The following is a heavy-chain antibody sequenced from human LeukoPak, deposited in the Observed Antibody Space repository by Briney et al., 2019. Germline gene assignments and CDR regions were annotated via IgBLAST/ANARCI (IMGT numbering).Heavy chain of an antibody. V-gene: IGHV4-59*01. J-gene: IGHJ4*02. CDR1: GGSISSYY. CDR3: ARVFYDNIDY. CDR2: IYYSGST. Sequence: PSETLSLTCTVSGGSISSYYWSWIRQPPGKGLEWIGYIYYSGSTNYNPSLKSRVTISVDTSKNQFFLKLSSVTAADTAVYYCARVFYDNIDYWGQGTLVTVSS. D-gene: IGHD5/OR15-5a*01.